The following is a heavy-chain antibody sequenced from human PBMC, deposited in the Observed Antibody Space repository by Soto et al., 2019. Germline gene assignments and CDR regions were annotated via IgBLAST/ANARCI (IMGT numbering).Heavy chain of an antibody. V-gene: IGHV3-30*18. D-gene: IGHD1-26*01. J-gene: IGHJ5*02. CDR3: AKNIGGATPGGFDP. Sequence: SLRLSSAASGFTFTSYAMNWVRQTPGKGLEWLAVISYDGSNKYYADSVKGRFTISRDNSKNTLYLQMNSLRAEDTAVYYCAKNIGGATPGGFDPWGQGTLVTVSS. CDR1: GFTFTSYA. CDR2: ISYDGSNK.